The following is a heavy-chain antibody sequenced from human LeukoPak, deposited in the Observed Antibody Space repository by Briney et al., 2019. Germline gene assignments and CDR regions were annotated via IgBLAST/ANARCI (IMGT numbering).Heavy chain of an antibody. V-gene: IGHV4-30-2*01. D-gene: IGHD3-22*01. J-gene: IGHJ4*02. CDR1: GGSISSGGYS. Sequence: SQTLSLTCAVSGGSISSGGYSWSWIRQPPGKGLEWIGYIYHSGSTYYNPPLKSRVTISVDRSKNQFSLKLSSVTAADTAVYYCARGDDSSGYNDYWGQGTLVTVSS. CDR3: ARGDDSSGYNDY. CDR2: IYHSGST.